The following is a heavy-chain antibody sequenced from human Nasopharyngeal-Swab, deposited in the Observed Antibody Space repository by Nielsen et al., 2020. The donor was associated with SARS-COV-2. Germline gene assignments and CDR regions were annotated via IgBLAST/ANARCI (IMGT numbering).Heavy chain of an antibody. CDR1: GFTFSSYW. CDR3: ARHYDFWSGYYNSHFYGMDV. D-gene: IGHD3-3*01. V-gene: IGHV3-7*01. J-gene: IGHJ6*02. CDR2: IKHDGSAK. Sequence: GSLRLSCAASGFTFSSYWMTWVRQAPGKGLEWVANIKHDGSAKYHADSVKGRFTISRDNAKSSLHLQMNSLRAEDTAVYYCARHYDFWSGYYNSHFYGMDVWGQGTTVTVSS.